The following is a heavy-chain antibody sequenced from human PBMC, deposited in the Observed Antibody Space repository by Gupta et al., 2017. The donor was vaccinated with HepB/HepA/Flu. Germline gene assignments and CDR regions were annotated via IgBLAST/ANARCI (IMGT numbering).Heavy chain of an antibody. D-gene: IGHD1-26*01. CDR1: GYTFTSYY. CDR3: ARDLRWELRAFDY. CDR2: INPSGGST. J-gene: IGHJ4*02. Sequence: QVQLVQSGAEVKKPGASVKVSCKASGYTFTSYYMPWVRRAPRQGLEWMGIINPSGGSTSYAQKFQGRVTMTRDTSTSTVYMELSSLRSEDTAVYYCARDLRWELRAFDYWGQGTLVTVSS. V-gene: IGHV1-46*01.